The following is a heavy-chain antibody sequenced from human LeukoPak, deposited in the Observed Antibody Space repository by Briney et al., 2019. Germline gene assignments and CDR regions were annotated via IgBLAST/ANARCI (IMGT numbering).Heavy chain of an antibody. CDR3: ARLVGTYSSGYYYYYGMDV. Sequence: SQTLSLTCTVSGGSISSGDYSWSWIRQPPGKGLEWIGYIYYSGSTYYNPSLKSRVTISVDTSKNQFSLKLSSVTAADTAVYYCARLVGTYSSGYYYYYGMDVWGQGTTVTVSS. J-gene: IGHJ6*02. D-gene: IGHD3-22*01. V-gene: IGHV4-30-4*01. CDR2: IYYSGST. CDR1: GGSISSGDYS.